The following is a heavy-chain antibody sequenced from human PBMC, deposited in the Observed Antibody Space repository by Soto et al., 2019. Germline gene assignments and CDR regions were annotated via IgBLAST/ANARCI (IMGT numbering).Heavy chain of an antibody. V-gene: IGHV4-31*03. CDR2: IYSSGST. J-gene: IGHJ1*01. CDR1: GGSISSGGYY. CDR3: AIYDSSGSRGFQH. D-gene: IGHD3-22*01. Sequence: QVQLQESGPGLVKPSQTLSLTCTVSGGSISSGGYYWSWLRQHPGKGLEWIGYIYSSGSTYYTPALKSRVTISVDTSKNQFSLKLSSVTAADTAVYYCAIYDSSGSRGFQHWGQGTLVTVSS.